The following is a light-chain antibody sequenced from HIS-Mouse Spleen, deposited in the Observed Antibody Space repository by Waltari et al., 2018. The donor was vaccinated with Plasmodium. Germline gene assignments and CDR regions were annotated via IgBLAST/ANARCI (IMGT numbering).Light chain of an antibody. V-gene: IGLV2-14*03. CDR2: DVS. CDR3: SSYTSSSTLAYV. J-gene: IGLJ1*01. CDR1: RSDVGGYNY. Sequence: QSALTQPASVSGSPGQSTTTSCTGTRSDVGGYNYVPWYQQHPGNAPKLMIYDVSNRPSGVSNRFSGSKSGNTASLTISGLQAEDEADYYCSSYTSSSTLAYVFGTGTKVTVL.